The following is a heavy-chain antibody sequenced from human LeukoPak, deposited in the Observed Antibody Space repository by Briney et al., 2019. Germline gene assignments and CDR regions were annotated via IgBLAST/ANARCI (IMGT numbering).Heavy chain of an antibody. CDR3: ARDLLSLLRYFDWSPPQPDY. V-gene: IGHV3-7*01. CDR1: GFTFINYG. CDR2: IKQDGSEK. D-gene: IGHD3-9*01. J-gene: IGHJ4*02. Sequence: GSLRLSCAASGFTFINYGMGWVRQAPGKGLEWVANIKQDGSEKYYVDSVKGRFTISRDNAKNSLYLQMNSLRAEDTAVYYCARDLLSLLRYFDWSPPQPDYWGQGTLVTVSS.